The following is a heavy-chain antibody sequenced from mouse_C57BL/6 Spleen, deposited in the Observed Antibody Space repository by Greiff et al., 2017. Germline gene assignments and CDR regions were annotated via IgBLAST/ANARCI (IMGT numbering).Heavy chain of an antibody. CDR2: IYPGDGDT. Sequence: VQLQQSGAELVKPGASVKISCKASGYAFSSYWMNWVKQRPGKGLEWIGQIYPGDGDTNYNGKFKGKATLAADKSSSTAYMQLSSLTSEDSAVYCCARIGSSGYLFDYWGQGTTLTVSS. J-gene: IGHJ2*01. CDR1: GYAFSSYW. V-gene: IGHV1-80*01. CDR3: ARIGSSGYLFDY. D-gene: IGHD3-2*02.